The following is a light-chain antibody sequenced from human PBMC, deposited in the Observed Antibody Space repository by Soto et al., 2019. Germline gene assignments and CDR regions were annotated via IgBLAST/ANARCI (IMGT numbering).Light chain of an antibody. Sequence: QSVLTQPASVSGSPGQSIPISCTGTSSDVGGYNYVSWYQQHPGKAPKLMIYEVSNRPSGVSNRFSGSKSGNTASLTISGLQAEDEADYYCSSYTSSSPWVFGGGTKVTVL. V-gene: IGLV2-14*01. J-gene: IGLJ3*02. CDR1: SSDVGGYNY. CDR3: SSYTSSSPWV. CDR2: EVS.